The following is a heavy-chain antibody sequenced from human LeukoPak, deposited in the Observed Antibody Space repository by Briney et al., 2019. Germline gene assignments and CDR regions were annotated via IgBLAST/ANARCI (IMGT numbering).Heavy chain of an antibody. CDR2: IYREGSER. V-gene: IGHV3-7*01. CDR3: ATFVGTVSGTYTVPGGLLV. CDR1: EFEPTYFW. J-gene: IGHJ6*04. Sequence: GGSLRLSCVALEFEPTYFWMTWVRRAPGKGLEWVANIYREGSERFYLDSVRGRFTISRDNAKNSLYLQMNSLRAEDTAVYYCATFVGTVSGTYTVPGGLLVWGKGTTVSVSS. D-gene: IGHD6-19*01.